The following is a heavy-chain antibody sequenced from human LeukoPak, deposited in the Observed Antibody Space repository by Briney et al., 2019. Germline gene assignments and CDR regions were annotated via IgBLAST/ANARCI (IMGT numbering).Heavy chain of an antibody. V-gene: IGHV4-59*11. CDR2: IYYSGST. Sequence: SETLSLTCTVSGGSISSHYWSWIRQPPGKGLEWIGYIYYSGSTNYNPSLKSRVTISVDTSKNQFSLKLSSVTAADTAVYYCARSGERWLQSSDYWGQGTLVTVSS. CDR1: GGSISSHY. J-gene: IGHJ4*02. CDR3: ARSGERWLQSSDY. D-gene: IGHD5-24*01.